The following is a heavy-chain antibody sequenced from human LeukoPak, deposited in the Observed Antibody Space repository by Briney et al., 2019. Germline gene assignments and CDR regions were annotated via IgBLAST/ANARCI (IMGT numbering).Heavy chain of an antibody. J-gene: IGHJ4*02. Sequence: PSETLSLTSTVSGDSLSSYYRSWIRQPPGKGLQWIGHIYYSGSTNYNPSLKSRVTISVDTSKNQFSLKLISVTAADTAVYYCARASLLYDLWSGYFDYWGQGTLVTVSS. CDR3: ARASLLYDLWSGYFDY. CDR1: GDSLSSYY. D-gene: IGHD3-3*01. V-gene: IGHV4-59*01. CDR2: IYYSGST.